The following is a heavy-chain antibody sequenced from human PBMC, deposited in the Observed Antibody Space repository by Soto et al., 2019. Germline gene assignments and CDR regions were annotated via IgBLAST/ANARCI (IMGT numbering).Heavy chain of an antibody. CDR3: SRGGGGGLFDL. J-gene: IGHJ5*02. D-gene: IGHD2-21*01. CDR1: GFTFSDYY. CDR2: ISPKGTYR. V-gene: IGHV3-11*06. Sequence: QVQLVESGGGLVNPGGSLRLSCATSGFTFSDYYMSWIRQAPGKGLEFVSYISPKGTYRTYADSVKGRFTISRDNAKNSLYLQVNSLRAEDTAVYYCSRGGGGGLFDLWGQGTCVTVSS.